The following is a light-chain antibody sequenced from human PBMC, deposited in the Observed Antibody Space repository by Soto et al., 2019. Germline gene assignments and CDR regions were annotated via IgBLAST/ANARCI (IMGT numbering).Light chain of an antibody. Sequence: QSVLTQPASVSGSPGQSITISCTGTSSDVGGYSYVSWYQQHPGKAPKLIIYEVGNRPSGISNRFSGSKSGNTASLTISGLHAEDEADYYCSSYTSSSASRVFGGGTKLIVL. V-gene: IGLV2-14*01. CDR2: EVG. J-gene: IGLJ2*01. CDR3: SSYTSSSASRV. CDR1: SSDVGGYSY.